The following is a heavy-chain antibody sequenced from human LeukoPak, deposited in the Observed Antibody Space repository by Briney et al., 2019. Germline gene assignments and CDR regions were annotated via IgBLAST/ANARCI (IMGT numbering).Heavy chain of an antibody. CDR2: IYSGGST. D-gene: IGHD4-17*01. Sequence: GGSLRLSCAASGFTVSSNYMSWVRQAPGKGLEWVSVIYSGGSTYYADSVKGRFTISRDNAKNSLYLQMNSLRAEDTVVYYCARDRDYGDTFDYWGQGTLVTVSS. J-gene: IGHJ4*02. V-gene: IGHV3-53*01. CDR3: ARDRDYGDTFDY. CDR1: GFTVSSNY.